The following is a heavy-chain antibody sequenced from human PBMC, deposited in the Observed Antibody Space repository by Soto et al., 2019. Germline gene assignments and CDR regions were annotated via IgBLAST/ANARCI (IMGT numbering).Heavy chain of an antibody. V-gene: IGHV4-34*01. Sequence: QVQLQQWGAGLLKPSETLSLTCAVYGGSFSGYYWSWIRQPPGKGLEWIGEINQSGGTNYNPSLKSRVTISEDTSKNQFSLKLSSVTAADTAVYYCARTYSSSWSPFDYGGQGTLVTVSS. J-gene: IGHJ4*02. CDR1: GGSFSGYY. CDR2: INQSGGT. D-gene: IGHD6-13*01. CDR3: ARTYSSSWSPFDY.